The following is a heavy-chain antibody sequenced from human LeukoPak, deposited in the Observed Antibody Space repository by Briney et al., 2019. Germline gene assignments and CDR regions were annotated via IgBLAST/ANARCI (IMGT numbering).Heavy chain of an antibody. Sequence: SETLSLTCAVYGGSFSGYYWSWIRQPPGKGLEWIGEINHSGSTNYDPSLKSRVTISVDTSKNQFSLKLSSVTAADTAVYYCARVSDFWSGTNWFDPWGQGTLVTVSS. D-gene: IGHD3-3*01. CDR3: ARVSDFWSGTNWFDP. CDR2: INHSGST. CDR1: GGSFSGYY. J-gene: IGHJ5*02. V-gene: IGHV4-34*01.